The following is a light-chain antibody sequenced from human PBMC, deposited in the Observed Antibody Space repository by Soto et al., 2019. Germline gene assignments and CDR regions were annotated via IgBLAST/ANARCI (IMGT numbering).Light chain of an antibody. CDR2: DAS. J-gene: IGKJ2*01. Sequence: EIVLTQSPGTLSLSPWERATLSCMASQSISRSLAWYQQKPGQAPRLLISDASTRATGIPARFSGSGSGTEFTLTISSLQSEDFALYYCHQYNSWPPGTFGQGTKVDIK. V-gene: IGKV3-15*01. CDR1: QSISRS. CDR3: HQYNSWPPGT.